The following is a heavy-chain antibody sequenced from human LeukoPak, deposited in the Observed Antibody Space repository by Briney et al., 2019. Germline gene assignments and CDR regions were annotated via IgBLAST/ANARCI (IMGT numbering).Heavy chain of an antibody. J-gene: IGHJ4*02. D-gene: IGHD5-24*01. CDR2: IIPIFGTA. Sequence: SVKVSCKASGGTFSSYAISWVRQAPGQGLEWMGGIIPIFGTANYAQKFQGRVTITADKSTSTAYMELSSLRSEDTAVYYCARGDGYNRKYYYFDYWGQGTLVTVSS. CDR3: ARGDGYNRKYYYFDY. CDR1: GGTFSSYA. V-gene: IGHV1-69*06.